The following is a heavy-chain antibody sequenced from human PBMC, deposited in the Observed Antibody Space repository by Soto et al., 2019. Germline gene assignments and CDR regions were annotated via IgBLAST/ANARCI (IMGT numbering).Heavy chain of an antibody. V-gene: IGHV1-69*02. CDR1: GGTFSSYT. D-gene: IGHD2-8*01. CDR3: ARAPGNDPFDY. J-gene: IGHJ4*02. Sequence: QVQLVQSGAEVKKPGSSVKVSCKASGGTFSSYTISWVRQAPGQGLEWMGRIIPILGIANYAQKFQGRVTITADKSTSAAYMELSSLRSEDTAVYYGARAPGNDPFDYWGQGTLVTVSS. CDR2: IIPILGIA.